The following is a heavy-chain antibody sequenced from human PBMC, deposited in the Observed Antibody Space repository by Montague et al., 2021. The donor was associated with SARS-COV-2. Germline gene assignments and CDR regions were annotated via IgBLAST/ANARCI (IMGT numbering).Heavy chain of an antibody. V-gene: IGHV4-34*01. CDR3: ARGSWHIVVVTAIRDGYYGMDV. Sequence: SETLSLTCAVYGGSFSGYYWSWILQPPGKGLEWIGEINHSGSTNXNPSLKSRVTISVDTSKNQFSLKLSSVTAADTAVYYCARGSWHIVVVTAIRDGYYGMDVWGQGTTVTVSS. CDR1: GGSFSGYY. D-gene: IGHD2-21*02. J-gene: IGHJ6*02. CDR2: INHSGST.